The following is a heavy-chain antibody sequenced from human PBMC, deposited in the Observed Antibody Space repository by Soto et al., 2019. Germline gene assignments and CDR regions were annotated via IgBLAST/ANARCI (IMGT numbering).Heavy chain of an antibody. V-gene: IGHV3-11*06. J-gene: IGHJ5*02. CDR3: VRGGGGGLFDP. D-gene: IGHD2-15*01. CDR1: GFTFGDSY. Sequence: QVQLVESGGGLVPPGGSLRLSCAGSGFTFGDSYMSWIRQAPGKGLEWLSYLSPGSRYPAYADSVKGRFTISRDNARRSLFLQMTSMTAEDTDMYYCVRGGGGGLFDPWGQGTMVTVSS. CDR2: LSPGSRYP.